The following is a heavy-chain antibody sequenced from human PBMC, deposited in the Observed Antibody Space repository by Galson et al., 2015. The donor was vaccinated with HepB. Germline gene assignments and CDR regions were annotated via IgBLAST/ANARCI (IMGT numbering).Heavy chain of an antibody. CDR3: AEYSSPSRAFDI. CDR2: INAGNGNT. J-gene: IGHJ3*02. CDR1: GYTFTSYA. D-gene: IGHD6-6*01. Sequence: SVKVSCKASGYTFTSYAMHWVRQAPGQRLEWMGWINAGNGNTKYSQKFQGRVTITRDTSASTAYMELSSLRSEDTAVYYCAEYSSPSRAFDIWGQGTMVTVSS. V-gene: IGHV1-3*01.